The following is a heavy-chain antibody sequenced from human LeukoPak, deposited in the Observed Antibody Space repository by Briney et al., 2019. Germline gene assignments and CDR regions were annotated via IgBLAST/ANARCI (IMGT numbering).Heavy chain of an antibody. J-gene: IGHJ4*02. Sequence: GGSLRLSCAASGFTFSSYGMHRVRQAPGKVLEWVAVISYDGSNKYYADSVKGRFTISRDNSKNTLYLQMNSLRAEDTAVYYCAKDGATVGATECYFDYWGQGTLATVSS. CDR3: AKDGATVGATECYFDY. CDR1: GFTFSSYG. D-gene: IGHD1-26*01. V-gene: IGHV3-30*18. CDR2: ISYDGSNK.